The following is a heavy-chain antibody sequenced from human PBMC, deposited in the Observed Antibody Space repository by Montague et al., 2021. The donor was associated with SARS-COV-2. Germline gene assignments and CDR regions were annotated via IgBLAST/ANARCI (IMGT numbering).Heavy chain of an antibody. CDR3: ARDLSYYGMDV. V-gene: IGHV3-13*04. J-gene: IGHJ6*02. Sequence: SLRLSCAASGFTFSSYDMHWVRQATGKGLEWVSAIGTAGDTYYPGSVKGRFTISRENAKNSLYLQMTSLRAGDTAVYYCARDLSYYGMDVWGQGTTVTVSS. CDR1: GFTFSSYD. CDR2: IGTAGDT.